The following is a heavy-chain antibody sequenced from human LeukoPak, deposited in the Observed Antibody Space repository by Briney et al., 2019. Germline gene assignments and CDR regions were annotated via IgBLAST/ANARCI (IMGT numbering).Heavy chain of an antibody. Sequence: GGSLRLSCAVSGFTVSTNDMSWVRQAPGKGLEWVSVIYSGRSTDYADSVKGRFTISRGNSKNTVYLQMNSLRAEDTAVYSCARVLSGSFDYWGQGSLVTVSS. J-gene: IGHJ4*02. V-gene: IGHV3-53*01. CDR1: GFTVSTND. CDR2: IYSGRST. CDR3: ARVLSGSFDY. D-gene: IGHD5-12*01.